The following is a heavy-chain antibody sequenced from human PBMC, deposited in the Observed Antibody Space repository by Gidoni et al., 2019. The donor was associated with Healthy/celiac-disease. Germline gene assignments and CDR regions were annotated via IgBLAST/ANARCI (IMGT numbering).Heavy chain of an antibody. J-gene: IGHJ3*02. Sequence: QVQLVESGGGVVQPGRSLGLSCAASGFTFSNYGMHWVRQAPGRGLEWVAGIPYDGSKTYYGGSVKGRFTISRDNSKNTMYLQMSSLRAEDAAIYYCAKIFDYGSNSDAFDIWGRGTVVTVSS. CDR2: IPYDGSKT. CDR3: AKIFDYGSNSDAFDI. D-gene: IGHD4-17*01. CDR1: GFTFSNYG. V-gene: IGHV3-30*18.